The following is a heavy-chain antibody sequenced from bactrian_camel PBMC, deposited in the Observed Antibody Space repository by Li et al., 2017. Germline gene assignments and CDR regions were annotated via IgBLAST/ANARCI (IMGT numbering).Heavy chain of an antibody. Sequence: DVQLVESGGGLVQPGGSLRLSCATSGFTFSQYSMSWVRQAPGEGLEWVSTIDRGVSTNYADSVKGRFTISRDNAKNAVYLQLNSLKTEDMAMYYCARVSRSYDGSWFGSLPYGLDYWGKGTQVTVS. J-gene: IGHJ7*01. CDR2: IDRGVST. V-gene: IGHV3S40*01. CDR1: GFTFSQYS. D-gene: IGHD1*01.